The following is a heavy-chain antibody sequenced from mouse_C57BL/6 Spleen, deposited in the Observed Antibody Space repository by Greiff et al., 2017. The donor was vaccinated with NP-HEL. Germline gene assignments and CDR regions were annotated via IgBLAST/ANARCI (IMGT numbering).Heavy chain of an antibody. CDR3: ARYGYDVVDY. D-gene: IGHD2-2*01. Sequence: VQLQQSGAELVMPGASVKLSCKASGYTFTSYWMHWVKQRPGQGLEWIGEIDPSDSYTNYNQKFKGKSTLTVDKSSSTAYMQLSSLTSEDSAVYYCARYGYDVVDYWGQGTSVTVSS. CDR1: GYTFTSYW. CDR2: IDPSDSYT. V-gene: IGHV1-69*01. J-gene: IGHJ4*01.